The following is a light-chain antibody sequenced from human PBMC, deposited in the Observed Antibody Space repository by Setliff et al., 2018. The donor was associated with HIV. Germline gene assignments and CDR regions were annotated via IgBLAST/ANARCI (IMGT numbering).Light chain of an antibody. CDR3: CSYSRGSTYV. CDR2: DVN. CDR1: SNDIGRFNY. J-gene: IGLJ1*01. V-gene: IGLV2-14*03. Sequence: QSVLTQPASVTGAPGQSITISCTGTSNDIGRFNYVSWYKQFPGKGPTLVIFDVNQRPPGVSNRFSGSKSGNIASLIISGLQAEDEADYFCCSYSRGSTYVFGTGTKVTVL.